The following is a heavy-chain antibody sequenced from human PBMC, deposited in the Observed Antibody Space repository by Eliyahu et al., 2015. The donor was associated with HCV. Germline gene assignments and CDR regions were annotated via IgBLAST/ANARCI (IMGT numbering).Heavy chain of an antibody. CDR2: IRTMANSYAT. CDR3: TPDRSGWYY. CDR1: GFTFXGXA. Sequence: EVQLVESXGGXVQPGGSXKLSCAVSGFTFXGXAMHXVRXASGKGLEWIGRIRTMANSYATTYAASVKGRFTISRDDSKNTAYLQMSSLTTEDTAVYYCTPDRSGWYYWGQGTLVTVPS. D-gene: IGHD6-19*01. J-gene: IGHJ4*02. V-gene: IGHV3-73*02.